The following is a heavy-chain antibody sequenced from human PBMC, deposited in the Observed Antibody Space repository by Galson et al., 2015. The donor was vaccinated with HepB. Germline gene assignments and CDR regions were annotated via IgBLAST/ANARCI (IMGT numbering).Heavy chain of an antibody. CDR1: GGSISSGGYY. V-gene: IGHV4-31*03. Sequence: TLSLTCTVSGGSISSGGYYWSWIRQHPGEGLEWIGYIYYSGTTYYNPSLKSRVTISVDTSKNQLSPKLSSVTATDTAVYYCARVVVSDYYGMDVWGQGTTVTVSS. J-gene: IGHJ6*02. CDR3: ARVVVSDYYGMDV. D-gene: IGHD2-15*01. CDR2: IYYSGTT.